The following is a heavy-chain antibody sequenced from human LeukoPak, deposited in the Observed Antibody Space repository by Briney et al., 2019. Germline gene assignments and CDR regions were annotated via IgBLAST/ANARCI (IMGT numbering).Heavy chain of an antibody. V-gene: IGHV3-30*02. J-gene: IGHJ4*02. CDR2: IRYDGSNK. Sequence: GGSLRLSCAASGFTFSSCGMHWVRQAPGKGLEWVAFIRYDGSNKYYADSVKGRFTISRDNSKNTLYLQMNSLRAEDTAVYYCAKDGEPYQLLYSGDYWGQGTLVTVSS. CDR1: GFTFSSCG. D-gene: IGHD2-2*02. CDR3: AKDGEPYQLLYSGDY.